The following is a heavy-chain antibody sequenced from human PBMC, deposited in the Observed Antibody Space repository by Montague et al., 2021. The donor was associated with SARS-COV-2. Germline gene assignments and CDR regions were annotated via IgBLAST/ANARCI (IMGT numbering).Heavy chain of an antibody. V-gene: IGHV4-59*01. J-gene: IGHJ6*03. CDR2: IYYSGST. CDR3: ARARQDVVVPALGIGAYYYYYYMDV. Sequence: SETLSLTCTVSGGSISSYYWSWIRQPPGKGLEWIGNIYYSGSTXXXPSXXXRVTISVDTSKNQFSLKLSSVTAADTAVYYCARARQDVVVPALGIGAYYYYYYMDVWGKGTTVTVSS. D-gene: IGHD2-2*01. CDR1: GGSISSYY.